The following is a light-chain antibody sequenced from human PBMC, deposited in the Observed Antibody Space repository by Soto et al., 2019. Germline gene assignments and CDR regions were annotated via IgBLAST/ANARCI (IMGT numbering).Light chain of an antibody. Sequence: DIQMTQFPSTLSASVGDRVTITCRASQSISSWLAWYQQKPGKAPELLIQKASSLESGVPSRFSGSGSGTEFTLSISGLQPDDFAMYHCQQYSTNAWTFGQATKVKIK. V-gene: IGKV1-5*03. CDR1: QSISSW. J-gene: IGKJ1*01. CDR3: QQYSTNAWT. CDR2: KAS.